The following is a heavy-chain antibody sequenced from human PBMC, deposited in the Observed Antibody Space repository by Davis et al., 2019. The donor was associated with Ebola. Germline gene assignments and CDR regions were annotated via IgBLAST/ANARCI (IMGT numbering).Heavy chain of an antibody. J-gene: IGHJ6*02. CDR3: AKGGRSGDYGMDV. D-gene: IGHD3-16*02. V-gene: IGHV3-7*01. CDR2: IKQDGSEK. Sequence: PGGSLRLSCAASGFTFSSYWMSWVRQAPGKGLEWVANIKQDGSEKYYVDSVKGRFTISRDNSKNTLYLQMNSLRAEDTAVYYCAKGGRSGDYGMDVWGQGTTVTVSS. CDR1: GFTFSSYW.